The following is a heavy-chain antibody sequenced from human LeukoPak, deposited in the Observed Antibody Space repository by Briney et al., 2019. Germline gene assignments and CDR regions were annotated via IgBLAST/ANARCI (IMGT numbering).Heavy chain of an antibody. CDR3: ASQLQNYDRFRDYYYYMDV. CDR1: GGSISSSSYY. Sequence: PSETLSLTCTVSGGSISSSSYYWGWIRQPPGKGLEWIGSTYYSGSTYYNPSLKSRVTISVDTSKNQFSLKLSSVTAADTAVYYCASQLQNYDRFRDYYYYMDVWGKGTTVTISS. J-gene: IGHJ6*03. CDR2: TYYSGST. D-gene: IGHD3-22*01. V-gene: IGHV4-39*01.